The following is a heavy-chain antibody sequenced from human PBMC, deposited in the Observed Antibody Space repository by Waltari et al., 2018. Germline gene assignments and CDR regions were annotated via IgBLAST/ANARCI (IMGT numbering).Heavy chain of an antibody. Sequence: EVQLVESGGGLVQPGGSLRLSCAASGFTFSSYWMSWVRQAPGKGLEWVANIKQDGSEKYYVDSVKGRFTISRDNAKNSLYLQMNSLRAEDTAVYYCASDGYKRDDAFDIWGQGTMVTVSS. V-gene: IGHV3-7*01. J-gene: IGHJ3*02. CDR3: ASDGYKRDDAFDI. D-gene: IGHD5-12*01. CDR1: GFTFSSYW. CDR2: IKQDGSEK.